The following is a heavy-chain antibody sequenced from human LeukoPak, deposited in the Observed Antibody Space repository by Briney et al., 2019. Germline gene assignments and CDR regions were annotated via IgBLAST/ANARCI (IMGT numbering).Heavy chain of an antibody. CDR1: GGSISSSY. V-gene: IGHV4-59*12. CDR2: IYYSGST. CDR3: ARDVDYGDYPFPLGY. D-gene: IGHD4-17*01. J-gene: IGHJ4*02. Sequence: SETLSLTCTVSGGSISSSYWSWIRQPPGKGLEWIGYIYYSGSTSYNPSLKSRVTISVDKSKNQFSLKLSSVTAADTAVYYCARDVDYGDYPFPLGYWGQGTLVTVSS.